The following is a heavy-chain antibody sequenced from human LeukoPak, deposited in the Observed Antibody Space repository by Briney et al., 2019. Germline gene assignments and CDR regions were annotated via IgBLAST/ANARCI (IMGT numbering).Heavy chain of an antibody. V-gene: IGHV3-23*01. CDR1: GFTFSSYA. J-gene: IGHJ4*02. Sequence: PGGSLRLSCAASGFTFSSYAMSWVRQAPGKGLEWVSAISGSGGSTYYADSVKGRFTISRDNSKNTLYLQMNSLRAEDTAVYYCARHYKRGYSYGWPYYFDYWGQGTLVAVSS. D-gene: IGHD5-18*01. CDR2: ISGSGGST. CDR3: ARHYKRGYSYGWPYYFDY.